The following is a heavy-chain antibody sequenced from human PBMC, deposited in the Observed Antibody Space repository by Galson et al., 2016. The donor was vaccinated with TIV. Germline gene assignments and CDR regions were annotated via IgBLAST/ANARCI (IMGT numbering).Heavy chain of an antibody. Sequence: SVKVSCKASGYSFTDYYIHWVRQAPGQGFEWMGWVNPKSGDTNYAQKFQGRVAMTRDTSINTAYMELSRLRSDDTAVYYCARDGLDMTTAVALPDYWGQGTLV. CDR1: GYSFTDYY. CDR2: VNPKSGDT. D-gene: IGHD3/OR15-3a*01. J-gene: IGHJ4*02. V-gene: IGHV1-2*02. CDR3: ARDGLDMTTAVALPDY.